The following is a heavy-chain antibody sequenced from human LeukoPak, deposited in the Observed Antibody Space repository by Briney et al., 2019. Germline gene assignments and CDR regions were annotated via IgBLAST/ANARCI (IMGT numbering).Heavy chain of an antibody. Sequence: AGGSLRLSCAASGFIFSDYYMSWIRQPPGKGLEWIGEINHSGSTNYNPSLKSRVTISVDTSKNQFSLKLSSVTAADTAVYYCAKYSYGYPNWFDPWGQGTLVSVSS. CDR3: AKYSYGYPNWFDP. V-gene: IGHV4-34*08. CDR2: INHSGST. CDR1: GFIFSDYY. J-gene: IGHJ5*02. D-gene: IGHD5-18*01.